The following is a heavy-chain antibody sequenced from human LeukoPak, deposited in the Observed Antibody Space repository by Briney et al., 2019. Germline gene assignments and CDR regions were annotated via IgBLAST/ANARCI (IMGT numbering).Heavy chain of an antibody. CDR2: IYYSGST. D-gene: IGHD3-22*01. CDR1: GGSINSRSYY. Sequence: SETLSLTCTVSGGSINSRSYYWGWIRQPPGKGLEWIGNIYYSGSTYYNPSLKSRVTISVDTSKNQFSLKLTSVTAADTAVYFCARIGYYYHRGPDSDLYYFDYWGQGTLVTASS. CDR3: ARIGYYYHRGPDSDLYYFDY. V-gene: IGHV4-39*07. J-gene: IGHJ4*02.